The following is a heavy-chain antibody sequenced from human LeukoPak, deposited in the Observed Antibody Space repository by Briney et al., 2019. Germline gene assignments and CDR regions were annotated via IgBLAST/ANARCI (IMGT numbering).Heavy chain of an antibody. CDR2: INPNSGGT. CDR1: GGTFSSYA. J-gene: IGHJ4*02. Sequence: ASVKVSCKASGGTFSSYAWVRQAPGQGLERMGWINPNSGGTNYAQKFQGWVTMTRDTSISTAYMELSRLRSDDTAVYYCARGLMVYDYWGQGTLVTVSS. CDR3: ARGLMVYDY. V-gene: IGHV1-2*04. D-gene: IGHD2-8*01.